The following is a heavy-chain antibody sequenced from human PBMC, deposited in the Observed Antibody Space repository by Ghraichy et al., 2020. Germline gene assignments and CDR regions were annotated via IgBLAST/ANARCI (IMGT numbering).Heavy chain of an antibody. CDR1: GFKFTDYW. Sequence: GGSLRLSCAVSGFKFTDYWMTWVRQAPGKGLEWVANIKEDGSEKYYVDSVKGRFTVSRDNAKNSVYLQMSSLRAEDTAVYYCARAEANGFGPWGQGTLGIVSS. CDR3: ARAEANGFGP. D-gene: IGHD2-8*01. CDR2: IKEDGSEK. J-gene: IGHJ5*02. V-gene: IGHV3-7*03.